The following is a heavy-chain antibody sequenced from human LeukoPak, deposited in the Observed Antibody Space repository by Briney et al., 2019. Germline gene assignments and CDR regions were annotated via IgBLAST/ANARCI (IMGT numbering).Heavy chain of an antibody. V-gene: IGHV4-38-2*02. CDR2: IYHSGST. CDR3: ARGMITFGGVSP. Sequence: PSETLSLTCTVSGYSISSGYYWGWIRQPPGKGLEWIGSIYHSGSTYYNPSLKSRVTISVDTSKNQFSLKLSSVTAADTAVYYCARGMITFGGVSPWGQGTLVTVSS. J-gene: IGHJ5*02. CDR1: GYSISSGYY. D-gene: IGHD3-16*01.